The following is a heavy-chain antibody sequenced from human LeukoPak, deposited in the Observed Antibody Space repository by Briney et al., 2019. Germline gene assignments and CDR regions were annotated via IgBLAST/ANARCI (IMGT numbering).Heavy chain of an antibody. D-gene: IGHD3-22*01. V-gene: IGHV1-3*01. J-gene: IGHJ4*02. Sequence: GASVKVSCKASGYTFTSYAMHWVRQAPGQRLEWMGWINAGNGNTKYSQKFQGRVTITRDTSASTAYMELSSLRSEDTAVYYCARGVLSYYYDSSGYQTFDYWGQGTLVTVSS. CDR1: GYTFTSYA. CDR3: ARGVLSYYYDSSGYQTFDY. CDR2: INAGNGNT.